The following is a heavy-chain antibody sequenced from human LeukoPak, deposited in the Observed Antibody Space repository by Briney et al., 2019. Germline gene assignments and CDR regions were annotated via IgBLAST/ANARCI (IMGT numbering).Heavy chain of an antibody. V-gene: IGHV4-31*03. CDR2: IYYSGST. Sequence: SETLSLTCTVSGGSISSGGYYWSWIRQHPGKGLEWIGYIYYSGSTYYNPSLKSRVTISVDTSKNQSSLKLSSVTAADTAVYYCASHFDWLFDHWGQGTLVTVSS. J-gene: IGHJ5*02. D-gene: IGHD3-9*01. CDR3: ASHFDWLFDH. CDR1: GGSISSGGYY.